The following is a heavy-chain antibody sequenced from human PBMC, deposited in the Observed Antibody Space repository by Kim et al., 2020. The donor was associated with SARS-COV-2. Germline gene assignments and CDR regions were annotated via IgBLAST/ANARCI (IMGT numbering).Heavy chain of an antibody. J-gene: IGHJ5*02. CDR1: GDSISRYY. D-gene: IGHD2-21*02. V-gene: IGHV4-4*07. Sequence: SETLSLTCTVYGDSISRYYWSWIRQRAGKGLEWLGRIQLSETTHYNPSLKSRVTMSVDTSKNQFSLKLSSVTSAATAEYYCARDDLVYCGGDCFLNLDP. CDR3: ARDDLVYCGGDCFLNLDP. CDR2: IQLSETT.